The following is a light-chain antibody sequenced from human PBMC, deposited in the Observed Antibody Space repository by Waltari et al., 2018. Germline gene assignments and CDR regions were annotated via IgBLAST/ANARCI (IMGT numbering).Light chain of an antibody. CDR2: DVN. CDR1: TSDIGKYNL. J-gene: IGLJ3*02. V-gene: IGLV2-23*02. CDR3: CSYAGSAISM. Sequence: QSALTQTASVSGSPGQAITISCSGTTSDIGKYNLVSWYQQHPGKAPTLIIYDVNKRPSGVSNRFSGSKSGNTAFITISGLQSADEADYYCCSYAGSAISMFGGGTK.